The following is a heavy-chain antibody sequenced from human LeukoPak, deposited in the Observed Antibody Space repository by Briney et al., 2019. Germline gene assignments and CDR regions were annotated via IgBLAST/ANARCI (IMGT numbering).Heavy chain of an antibody. Sequence: PSETLSLTCAVYGGSFSGYYWSWIRQPPGKGLEWIGEINHSGSTNYNPSLKSRVTISVDTSKNQFSLKLSSVTAADTAVYYCARARYSYGYFDYWGQGTLVTVSS. V-gene: IGHV4-34*01. CDR2: INHSGST. CDR3: ARARYSYGYFDY. D-gene: IGHD5-18*01. J-gene: IGHJ4*02. CDR1: GGSFSGYY.